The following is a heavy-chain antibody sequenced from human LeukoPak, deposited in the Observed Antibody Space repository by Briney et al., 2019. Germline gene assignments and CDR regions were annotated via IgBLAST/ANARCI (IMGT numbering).Heavy chain of an antibody. V-gene: IGHV4-34*01. CDR3: ARVTVVPAAIASSSVDY. CDR2: INHSGST. CDR1: GGSFSGYF. J-gene: IGHJ4*02. D-gene: IGHD2-2*01. Sequence: SETLSLTCAVYGGSFSGYFWTWIRQPPGKGLEWIGEINHSGSTNYNPSLKSRVTISVDTFKNQFSLKLSSVTAADTAVYYCARVTVVPAAIASSSVDYWGQGTLVTVSS.